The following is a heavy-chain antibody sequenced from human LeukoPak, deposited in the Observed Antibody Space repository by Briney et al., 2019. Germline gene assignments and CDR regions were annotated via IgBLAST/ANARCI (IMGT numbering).Heavy chain of an antibody. V-gene: IGHV4-34*01. CDR2: INHSGST. CDR1: GGSFSGYY. CDR3: AGSSSWGWFDP. J-gene: IGHJ5*02. D-gene: IGHD6-13*01. Sequence: SETLSLTCAVYGGSFSGYYWSWIRQPPGKGLEWIGEINHSGSTNYNPSLKSRVTISVDTSKNQFSLKLSSVTAADTAVYYCAGSSSWGWFDPWGQGTLVTVSS.